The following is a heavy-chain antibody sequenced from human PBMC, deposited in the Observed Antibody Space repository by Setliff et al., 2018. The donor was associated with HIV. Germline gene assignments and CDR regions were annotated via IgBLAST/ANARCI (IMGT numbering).Heavy chain of an antibody. CDR3: ARALGLSSDSNRFDY. V-gene: IGHV1-69*13. J-gene: IGHJ4*02. CDR2: IIPIFGTA. D-gene: IGHD3-22*01. Sequence: ASVKVSCKAAGGTFSGHAINWVRQAPGQGVEWMGGIIPIFGTADYAQRFQGRVTITADESTSTAYMELSSLRSDATAVYYCARALGLSSDSNRFDYWGQGTLVTVSS. CDR1: GGTFSGHA.